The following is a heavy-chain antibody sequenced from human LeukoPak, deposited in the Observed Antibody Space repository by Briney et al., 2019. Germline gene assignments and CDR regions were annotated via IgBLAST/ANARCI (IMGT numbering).Heavy chain of an antibody. J-gene: IGHJ4*02. CDR3: ARDGYYDSHFDY. D-gene: IGHD3-22*01. CDR1: GFTFSSYW. Sequence: PGGSLRLSCAASGFTFSSYWMHWVRQAPGKGLVWVSRITSDGSSTSYADSVKGRFTISRDNAKNTLYLQMNSLRAEDTAVYYCARDGYYDSHFDYWGQGTLVTVSS. CDR2: ITSDGSST. V-gene: IGHV3-74*01.